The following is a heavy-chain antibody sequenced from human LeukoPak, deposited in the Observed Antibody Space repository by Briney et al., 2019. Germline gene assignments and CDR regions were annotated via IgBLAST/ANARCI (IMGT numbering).Heavy chain of an antibody. J-gene: IGHJ4*02. Sequence: GASVKVSCKASGYTFTSYGISWVRQAPGQGLEWMGWISAYNGNTNYAQELQGRVTMTTDTSTSTAYMELRSLRSDDTAVYYCARGRDDFWSGYYHFDYWGQGTLVTVSS. V-gene: IGHV1-18*01. CDR3: ARGRDDFWSGYYHFDY. CDR2: ISAYNGNT. D-gene: IGHD3-3*01. CDR1: GYTFTSYG.